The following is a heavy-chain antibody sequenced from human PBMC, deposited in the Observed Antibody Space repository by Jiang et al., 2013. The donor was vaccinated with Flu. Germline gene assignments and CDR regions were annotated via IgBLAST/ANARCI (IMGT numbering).Heavy chain of an antibody. V-gene: IGHV3-21*06. D-gene: IGHD2-2*01. CDR1: GFTFSRNT. CDR2: ISYSSAYI. CDR3: ASERPSRTYVHFYGMDV. Sequence: QLLESGGGLVKPGGSLRLSCAASGFTFSRNTMNWVRQAPGKGLEWVPSISYSSAYIYYADSVRGRFTISRDNARNSLYLQMNSLTAEDTAIYYCASERPSRTYVHFYGMDVWGQGTTVTVSS. J-gene: IGHJ6*02.